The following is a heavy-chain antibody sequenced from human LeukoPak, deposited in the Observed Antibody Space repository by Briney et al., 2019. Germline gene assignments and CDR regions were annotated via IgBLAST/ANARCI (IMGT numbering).Heavy chain of an antibody. CDR2: INPNSGGT. Sequence: ASVKVSCKASGYTFTAYYLHWVRQAPGQGLEWMGWINPNSGGTNYAQKFQGRVTMTRDTSISTAYMELSRLRSDDTAVYYCASPQVGATFLPDYWGQGTLVTVSS. D-gene: IGHD1-26*01. CDR3: ASPQVGATFLPDY. J-gene: IGHJ4*02. CDR1: GYTFTAYY. V-gene: IGHV1-2*02.